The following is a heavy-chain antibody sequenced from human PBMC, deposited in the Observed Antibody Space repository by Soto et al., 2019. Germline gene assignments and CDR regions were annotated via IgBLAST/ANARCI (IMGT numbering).Heavy chain of an antibody. Sequence: QVRLVESGGGVVQPGGSLRLSCAASGFTFSSYPMHWGRQAPGKGLEWVAIISYDGSNKYYADSVKGRFTISRDNSKNTLYVQTNSLRAEDTAVFYCARSNNISWHNFDDWGQGTLVTVSS. CDR2: ISYDGSNK. J-gene: IGHJ4*02. CDR3: ARSNNISWHNFDD. D-gene: IGHD6-13*01. V-gene: IGHV3-30-3*01. CDR1: GFTFSSYP.